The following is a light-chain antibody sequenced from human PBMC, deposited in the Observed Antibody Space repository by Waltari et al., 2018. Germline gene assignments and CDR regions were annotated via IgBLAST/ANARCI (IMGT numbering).Light chain of an antibody. V-gene: IGLV2-8*01. J-gene: IGLJ1*01. Sequence: QSALTQPPSASGSPGQSVTISCTGTSSDVGGYNYVSWYQPHPGKAPNRMLYEGNKRPSGVPYRFSGSKSGSAASLTVSGLQDEDEADYYCSSYAGSDKYVFGPGTTVTV. CDR2: EGN. CDR1: SSDVGGYNY. CDR3: SSYAGSDKYV.